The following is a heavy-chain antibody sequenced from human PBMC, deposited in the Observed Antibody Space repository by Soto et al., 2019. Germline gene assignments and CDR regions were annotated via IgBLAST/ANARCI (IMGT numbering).Heavy chain of an antibody. Sequence: QVQLQESGPGLVKPSGTLSLTCAVSGGSISSSNWWSWVRQPPGKGLEWIGEIYHSGSTNYNPSLQRRVTISVDTSKNQFSLKLSSVTAADTAVYYCARVYELAVVCDYWGQGTLVTVSS. CDR2: IYHSGST. V-gene: IGHV4-4*02. CDR3: ARVYELAVVCDY. D-gene: IGHD3-22*01. CDR1: GGSISSSNW. J-gene: IGHJ4*02.